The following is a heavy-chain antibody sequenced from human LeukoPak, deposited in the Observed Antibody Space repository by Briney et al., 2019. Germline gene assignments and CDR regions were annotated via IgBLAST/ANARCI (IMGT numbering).Heavy chain of an antibody. V-gene: IGHV4-39*07. Sequence: SETLSLTCTVSGGSISSSSYYWGWIRQPPGKGLEWIGYIYHSGNTYYNPSLKSGVTISVDRSKNHCSLNLSSVTAADTAVYYCARGVGAAGEYFDYWGQGTLVTVSS. D-gene: IGHD2-15*01. J-gene: IGHJ4*02. CDR1: GGSISSSSYY. CDR3: ARGVGAAGEYFDY. CDR2: IYHSGNT.